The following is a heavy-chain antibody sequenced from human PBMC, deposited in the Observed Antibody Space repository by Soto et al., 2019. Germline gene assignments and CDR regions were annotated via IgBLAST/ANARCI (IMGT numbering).Heavy chain of an antibody. CDR3: ARGFSFSDNSDNDRIYFYYGLNV. Sequence: SETLSLTCAVSGGPITTGHWWTWVRQSPGKGLEWIGEIYQSGITNYNPSLNSRLSISMDQSKNQFSLKLTSVTAADTALYFCARGFSFSDNSDNDRIYFYYGLNVWGQGTTVTVSS. V-gene: IGHV4-4*02. J-gene: IGHJ6*02. D-gene: IGHD1-20*01. CDR1: GGPITTGHW. CDR2: IYQSGIT.